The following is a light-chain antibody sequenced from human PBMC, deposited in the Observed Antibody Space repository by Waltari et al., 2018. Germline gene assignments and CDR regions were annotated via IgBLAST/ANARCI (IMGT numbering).Light chain of an antibody. CDR3: SSYGSINTWL. CDR1: SSDVGSYTI. J-gene: IGLJ3*02. Sequence: QSALTQAASVSGSPGQSITLSCTGTSSDVGSYTIAPWYQQHPAKAPKLIISEVTKRPSGVSNRFSGSKSGNTASLTISGLQAEDEADYFCSSYGSINTWLFGGGTKLTVL. V-gene: IGLV2-23*02. CDR2: EVT.